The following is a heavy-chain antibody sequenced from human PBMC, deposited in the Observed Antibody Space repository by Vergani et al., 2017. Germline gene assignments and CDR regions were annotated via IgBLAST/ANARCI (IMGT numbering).Heavy chain of an antibody. CDR1: GYSISSGYY. Sequence: QVQLQESGPGLVKPSETLSLTCTVSGYSISSGYYWGFIRQPPGKGLEWIGSISSSGSPYYNPTLKSRLAFSVDPSKNLFSLRRKSVTATDTGMYYCARPVGPSAIADGYHVWGQGTMVTVS. J-gene: IGHJ3*01. CDR3: ARPVGPSAIADGYHV. CDR2: ISSSGSP. V-gene: IGHV4-38-2*02. D-gene: IGHD3-10*01.